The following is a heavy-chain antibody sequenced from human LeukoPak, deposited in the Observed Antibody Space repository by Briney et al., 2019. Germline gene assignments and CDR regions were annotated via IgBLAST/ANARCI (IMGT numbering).Heavy chain of an antibody. Sequence: SETLSLTCTVSSGSISSSSYYWGWIRQPPGKGLEWIGRIYYTGSTYYSPALKSRVTISVDTSKNQFSLKLTSVSAADTAVYYCARHRRNSNYLTTVTSIDYWGQGTLVIVSS. V-gene: IGHV4-39*01. CDR2: IYYTGST. J-gene: IGHJ4*02. CDR1: SGSISSSSYY. CDR3: ARHRRNSNYLTTVTSIDY. D-gene: IGHD4-17*01.